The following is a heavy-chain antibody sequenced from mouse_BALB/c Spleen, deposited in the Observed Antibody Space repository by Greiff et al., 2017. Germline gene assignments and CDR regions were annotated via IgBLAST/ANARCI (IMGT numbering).Heavy chain of an antibody. Sequence: VQLQESGAELVKPGASVKLSCKTSGYTFTSYWIQWVKQRPGQGLGWIGEIFPGTGTTYYNEKFKGKATLTIDTSSSTAYMQLSSLTSEDSAVYFCARYGNYYFDYWGQGTTLTVSS. CDR2: IFPGTGTT. D-gene: IGHD2-1*01. CDR3: ARYGNYYFDY. J-gene: IGHJ2*01. CDR1: GYTFTSYW. V-gene: IGHV1S132*01.